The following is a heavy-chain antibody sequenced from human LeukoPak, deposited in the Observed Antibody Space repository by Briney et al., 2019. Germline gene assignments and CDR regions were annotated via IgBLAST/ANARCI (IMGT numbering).Heavy chain of an antibody. Sequence: SETLSLTCTVSGGSIGSHYWSWIRQPPGSGLEWIGYVYYSGTTNYNPSLKSRVIISVDTSKNQFSLKLSSVTAADTAVYYCARDYYDSRGEAFDIWGLGTMVTVSS. V-gene: IGHV4-59*11. CDR1: GGSIGSHY. D-gene: IGHD3-22*01. CDR3: ARDYYDSRGEAFDI. J-gene: IGHJ3*02. CDR2: VYYSGTT.